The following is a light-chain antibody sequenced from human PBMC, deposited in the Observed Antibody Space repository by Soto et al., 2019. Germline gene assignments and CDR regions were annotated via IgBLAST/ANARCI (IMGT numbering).Light chain of an antibody. CDR1: QDITNY. CDR3: QQFDNLPLT. Sequence: DIQMTQSPSSLSASVGDRATITCQASQDITNYLNWYQQKPGKAPKILIYDASVLEAGVPSRFSGGGSGTHFTLTITSLQAEDVATYYCQQFDNLPLTFGGGTNLEIK. J-gene: IGKJ4*01. V-gene: IGKV1-33*01. CDR2: DAS.